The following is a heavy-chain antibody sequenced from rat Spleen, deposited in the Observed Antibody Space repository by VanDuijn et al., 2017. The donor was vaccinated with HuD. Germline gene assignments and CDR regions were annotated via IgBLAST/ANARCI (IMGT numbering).Heavy chain of an antibody. CDR3: VKDRGEYNNLFDY. Sequence: VQLQESGPGLVKPSQSLSLTCSVTGYSITSSYRWNWIRKFPGNKLEWMGYINSAGSTNYNPSLKSRISITRDTSKNQFFLQVNSVTTEDTATYYCVKDRGEYNNLFDYWGQGVMVTVSS. J-gene: IGHJ2*01. CDR1: GYSITSSYR. CDR2: INSAGST. V-gene: IGHV3-3*01. D-gene: IGHD1-10*01.